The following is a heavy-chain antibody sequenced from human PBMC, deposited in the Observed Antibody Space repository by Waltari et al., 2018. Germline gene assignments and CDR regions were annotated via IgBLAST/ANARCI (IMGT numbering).Heavy chain of an antibody. CDR2: IYYSGST. D-gene: IGHD2-2*01. CDR1: GGSISSSSYY. J-gene: IGHJ5*02. Sequence: QLQLQESGPGLVKPSETLSLTCTVSGGSISSSSYYWGWIRQPPGKGLEWIGSIYYSGSTYYNPSLKSRVTISVDTSKNQFSLKLSSVTAADTAVYYCVRHAAYCSSTSCSFDPWGQGTLVTVSS. V-gene: IGHV4-39*01. CDR3: VRHAAYCSSTSCSFDP.